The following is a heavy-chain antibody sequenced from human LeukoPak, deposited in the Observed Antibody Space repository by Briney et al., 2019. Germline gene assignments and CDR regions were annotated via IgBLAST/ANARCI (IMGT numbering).Heavy chain of an antibody. J-gene: IGHJ6*02. CDR1: GYTFSGYY. V-gene: IGHV1-2*02. CDR3: ARSGYYYGLDV. CDR2: INFNSSGT. D-gene: IGHD6-13*01. Sequence: AAVTVSFKASGYTFSGYYMHWVRQAPGQGLERMGWINFNSSGTNYAQKVQGRVTMTRDTSISTAYMELSRLRSGDTAVYHCARSGYYYGLDVWGQGTTVTVSS.